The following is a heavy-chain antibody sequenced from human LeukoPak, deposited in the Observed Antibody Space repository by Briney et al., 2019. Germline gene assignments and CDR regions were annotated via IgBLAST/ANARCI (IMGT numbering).Heavy chain of an antibody. J-gene: IGHJ4*02. V-gene: IGHV3-30*02. Sequence: GGSLRLSCAASGFTFSSYGMHWVRQAPGKGLEWVAFIRYDGSNKYYADSVKGRFTISRDNAKNTLYLQMNSLRADDTAVYYCARARYYFDYWGQGTLVTVSS. CDR2: IRYDGSNK. CDR1: GFTFSSYG. CDR3: ARARYYFDY.